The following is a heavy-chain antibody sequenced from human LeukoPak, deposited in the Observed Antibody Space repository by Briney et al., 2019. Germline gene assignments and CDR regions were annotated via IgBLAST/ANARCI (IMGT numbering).Heavy chain of an antibody. CDR2: IIPILGIA. D-gene: IGHD3-22*01. J-gene: IGHJ4*02. CDR1: GGTFSSYT. Sequence: VASVKVSCKASGGTFSSYTISSVRQAPGQGLEWMGRIIPILGIANYAQKFQGRVTITADKSTSTAYMELSSLRSEDTAVYYCARTYDSSGYEEYWGQGTLVTVSS. CDR3: ARTYDSSGYEEY. V-gene: IGHV1-69*02.